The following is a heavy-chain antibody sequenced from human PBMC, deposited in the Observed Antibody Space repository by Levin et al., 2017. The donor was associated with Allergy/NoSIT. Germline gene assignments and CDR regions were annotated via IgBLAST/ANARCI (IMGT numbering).Heavy chain of an antibody. Sequence: SETLSLTCTVSGGSISSYYWSWIRQPPGKGLEWIGYIYYSGSTNYNPSLKSRVTISVDTSKNQFSLKLSSVTAADTAVYYCARHGQVYPISMVRGDSEYYMDVWGKGTTVTVSS. CDR1: GGSISSYY. CDR3: ARHGQVYPISMVRGDSEYYMDV. CDR2: IYYSGST. J-gene: IGHJ6*03. V-gene: IGHV4-59*08. D-gene: IGHD3-10*01.